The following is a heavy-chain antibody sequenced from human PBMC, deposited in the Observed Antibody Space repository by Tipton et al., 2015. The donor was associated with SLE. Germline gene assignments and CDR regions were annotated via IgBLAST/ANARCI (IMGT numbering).Heavy chain of an antibody. Sequence: TLSLTCTVSGGSISSYYWSWIRQPPGKGLEWIGYIYYSGSTNYNPSLKSRVTISVDTSKNQFSLKLSSVTAADTAVYYCAAQPVAGLWYFDLWGRGPLATVSS. V-gene: IGHV4-59*01. J-gene: IGHJ2*01. CDR3: AAQPVAGLWYFDL. CDR1: GGSISSYY. CDR2: IYYSGST. D-gene: IGHD1-14*01.